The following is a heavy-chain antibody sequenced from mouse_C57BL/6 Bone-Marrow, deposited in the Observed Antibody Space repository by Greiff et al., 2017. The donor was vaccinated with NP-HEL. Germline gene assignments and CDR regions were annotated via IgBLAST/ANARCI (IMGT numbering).Heavy chain of an antibody. J-gene: IGHJ4*01. V-gene: IGHV1-81*01. CDR3: ARVDYDAMDY. Sequence: QVQLQQSGAELARPGASVKLSCKASGYTFTSYGISWVKQRTGQGLEWIGEIYPRSGNTYYTEKFKGKATLTADKSSSTAYMELRSLTSEDSAVYFCARVDYDAMDYGGQGTSVTVSS. D-gene: IGHD1-1*01. CDR1: GYTFTSYG. CDR2: IYPRSGNT.